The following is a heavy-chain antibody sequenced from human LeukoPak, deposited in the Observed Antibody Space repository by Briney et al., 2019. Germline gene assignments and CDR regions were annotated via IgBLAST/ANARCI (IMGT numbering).Heavy chain of an antibody. Sequence: GGSVRLSCSASGFTFSRYAMHWVRQAPGKGLEYVSAISSNGGSTYYADSVKGRFTISRDNSKNTLYLQMSSLRTEDTAVYYCVKDGSGSYYTYYFEYWPQDTLVTVSS. D-gene: IGHD3-10*01. CDR3: VKDGSGSYYTYYFEY. CDR1: GFTFSRYA. CDR2: ISSNGGST. V-gene: IGHV3-64D*06. J-gene: IGHJ4*02.